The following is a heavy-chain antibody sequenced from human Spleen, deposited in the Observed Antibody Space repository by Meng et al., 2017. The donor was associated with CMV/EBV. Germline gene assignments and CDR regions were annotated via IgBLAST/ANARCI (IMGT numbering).Heavy chain of an antibody. D-gene: IGHD3-10*01. J-gene: IGHJ4*01. Sequence: GESLKISCAASGFTFSSYSMNWVRQAPGKGLEWVAFIRNDRSNEDYVDSVKGRFIISRDNSKNTLYLQMNSLRAEDTALYYCAKDRSMYYYGSGSSKKNYFDHWGPGTLVTVSS. CDR2: IRNDRSNE. CDR3: AKDRSMYYYGSGSSKKNYFDH. V-gene: IGHV3-30*02. CDR1: GFTFSSYS.